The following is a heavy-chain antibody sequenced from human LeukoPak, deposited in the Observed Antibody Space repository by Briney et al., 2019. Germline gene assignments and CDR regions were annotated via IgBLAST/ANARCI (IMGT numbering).Heavy chain of an antibody. J-gene: IGHJ4*02. CDR3: ARAETGSYSYFDY. CDR2: INPNRGDT. Sequence: GALKVSCKASGYTFTGYHMHWVRQAPGQGLEWIGWINPNRGDTNYAQSFQGRVTMTRETSIITSYMELSSLRSDDTAVYYCARAETGSYSYFDYWGQGTLVTV. CDR1: GYTFTGYH. D-gene: IGHD1-26*01. V-gene: IGHV1-2*02.